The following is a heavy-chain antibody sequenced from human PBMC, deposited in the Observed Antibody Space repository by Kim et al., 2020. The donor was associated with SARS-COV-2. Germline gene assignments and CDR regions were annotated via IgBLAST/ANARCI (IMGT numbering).Heavy chain of an antibody. J-gene: IGHJ4*02. V-gene: IGHV3-33*01. CDR3: AREAIAAAYIDY. Sequence: YAAAGKGRFTISRDNSKNTLYLQMDSLRDEDTAVYYCAREAIAAAYIDYWGQGTLVTVSS. D-gene: IGHD6-13*01.